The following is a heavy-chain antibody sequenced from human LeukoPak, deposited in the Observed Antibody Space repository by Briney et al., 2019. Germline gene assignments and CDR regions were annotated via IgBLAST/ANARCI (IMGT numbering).Heavy chain of an antibody. Sequence: GGSLRLSCAASGFTFSDYYMSWIRQAPGKGLEWVSYISSSGSTIYYADSVKGRFTISRDNAKNTLYLQMNSLRAEDTAVYYCAQVGTYYYDSSGYYPPYYGMDVWGQGTTVTVSS. V-gene: IGHV3-11*04. D-gene: IGHD3-22*01. CDR2: ISSSGSTI. J-gene: IGHJ6*02. CDR3: AQVGTYYYDSSGYYPPYYGMDV. CDR1: GFTFSDYY.